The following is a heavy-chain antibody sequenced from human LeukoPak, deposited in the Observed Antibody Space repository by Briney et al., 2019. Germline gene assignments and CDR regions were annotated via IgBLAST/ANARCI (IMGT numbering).Heavy chain of an antibody. CDR2: VDSSGNT. V-gene: IGHV4-4*07. J-gene: IGHJ4*02. CDR3: ATTGNSGYASFDY. Sequence: PSETLSLTCSVSVVSMNGYYWSWLRQSAGNRPEWIGHVDSSGNTNYNPSLESRVTMSVDTSKKQFSLKLTSVTAADTAVYYCATTGNSGYASFDYWGQGTLVTVSS. CDR1: VVSMNGYY. D-gene: IGHD5-12*01.